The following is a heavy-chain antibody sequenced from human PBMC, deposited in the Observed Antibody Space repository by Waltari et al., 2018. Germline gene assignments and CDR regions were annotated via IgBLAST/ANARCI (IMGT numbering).Heavy chain of an antibody. V-gene: IGHV3-9*03. D-gene: IGHD6-13*01. Sequence: EVQLVESGGGLVQPGRSLRLSCAASGFTFDDYAMHWVRQAPGKGLEWVSGISWNSGRIGYADSVKGRVTISRDNAKNSLYLQMNSLRAEDMALYYCAKAGYSSSWYNPNWYFDLWGRGTLVTVSS. CDR1: GFTFDDYA. J-gene: IGHJ2*01. CDR2: ISWNSGRI. CDR3: AKAGYSSSWYNPNWYFDL.